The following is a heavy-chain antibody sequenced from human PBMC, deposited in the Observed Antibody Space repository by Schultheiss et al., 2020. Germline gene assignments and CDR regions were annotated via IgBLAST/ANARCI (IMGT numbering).Heavy chain of an antibody. CDR3: ARVRLPTRMVRGVIPDY. CDR1: SGSISSGGYY. V-gene: IGHV4-31*03. CDR2: IYYSGST. J-gene: IGHJ4*01. Sequence: SETLSLTCTVSSGSISSGGYYWSWIRQHPGKGLEWIGYIYYSGSTYYNPSLKSRVTISVDTSKNKFSLKLSSVTAADTAVYYCARVRLPTRMVRGVIPDYWGQGTLVTVSS. D-gene: IGHD3-10*01.